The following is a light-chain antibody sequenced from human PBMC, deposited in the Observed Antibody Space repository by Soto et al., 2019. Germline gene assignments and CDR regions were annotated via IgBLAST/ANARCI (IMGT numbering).Light chain of an antibody. Sequence: HSALAQPASVSGSPGQSISIYYTGTSGDAGGYKYVSWYQQHPGKAPKLLISAVSIRPSAVSDRFSGSKSGNTASLTISGLQTEAEADYYCSSSISASTFVLGSGTKVTVL. V-gene: IGLV2-14*01. CDR2: AVS. CDR3: SSSISASTFV. CDR1: SGDAGGYKY. J-gene: IGLJ1*01.